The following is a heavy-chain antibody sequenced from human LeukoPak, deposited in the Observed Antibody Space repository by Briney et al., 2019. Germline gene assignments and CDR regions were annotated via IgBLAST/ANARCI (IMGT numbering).Heavy chain of an antibody. D-gene: IGHD3-10*01. CDR3: ARVEEGYGSGRRENYYYYYMDV. V-gene: IGHV1-8*01. Sequence: ASVKVSCKASGYSFTSNDINWVRQATGQGLEWMGWMNANTGNTGYAQKFQGRVTITRNTSTSTVYMELSSLRSEDTAVYYCARVEEGYGSGRRENYYYYYMDVWGKGTTVTISS. CDR2: MNANTGNT. J-gene: IGHJ6*03. CDR1: GYSFTSND.